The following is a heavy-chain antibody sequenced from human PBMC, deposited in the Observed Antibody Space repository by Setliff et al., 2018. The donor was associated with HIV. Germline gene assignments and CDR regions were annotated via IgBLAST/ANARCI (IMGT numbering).Heavy chain of an antibody. CDR2: IYYSGST. J-gene: IGHJ4*02. V-gene: IGHV4-59*08. CDR3: ARHKSQPYYFDY. Sequence: SETLSLTCTVSGGSISSYYWSWIRHPPGKGLEWIGYIYYSGSTNYNPSLKSRVTISVDTSKNQFSLKLSSVTAADTAVYYCARHKSQPYYFDYWGQGTLVTVSS. CDR1: GGSISSYY.